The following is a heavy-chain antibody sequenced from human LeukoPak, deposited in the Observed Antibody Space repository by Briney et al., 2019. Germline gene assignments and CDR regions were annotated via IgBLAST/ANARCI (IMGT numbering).Heavy chain of an antibody. CDR3: ANPDETGYSYGFGY. V-gene: IGHV3-23*01. J-gene: IGHJ4*02. Sequence: GGSLRLSCAASGFTFSSYAMSWVRQAPGKGLEWVSAISGSGGGTYYADSVKGRFTTSRDNSKNTLYLQMNSLRAEDTAVYYCANPDETGYSYGFGYWGQGTLVTVSS. CDR2: ISGSGGGT. D-gene: IGHD5-18*01. CDR1: GFTFSSYA.